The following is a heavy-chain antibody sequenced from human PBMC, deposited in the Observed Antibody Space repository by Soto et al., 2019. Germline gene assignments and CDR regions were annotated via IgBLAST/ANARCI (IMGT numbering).Heavy chain of an antibody. CDR2: IYYSGST. Sequence: SETHSHTSTFSGGNIIRYYWSWIRRPTGKGLEWIGYIYYSGSTKYNPSLKSRATISADTSKNQLSLNLNSVTAADTAVYYCARDLTVPSRGPSRGMDVWGQGTTVTVSS. V-gene: IGHV4-59*01. CDR3: ARDLTVPSRGPSRGMDV. D-gene: IGHD3-9*01. J-gene: IGHJ6*02. CDR1: GGNIIRYY.